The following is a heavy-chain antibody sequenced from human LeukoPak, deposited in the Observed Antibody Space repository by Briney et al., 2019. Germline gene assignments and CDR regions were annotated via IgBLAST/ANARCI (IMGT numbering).Heavy chain of an antibody. D-gene: IGHD6-25*01. CDR1: GFTFSNYG. CDR3: AKTPGAPANFDY. J-gene: IGHJ4*02. Sequence: PGRSLRLSCAASGFTFSNYGMHWVRQAPGKGLEWLAVVSYDGSNQNYADSVKGRFTISRDNSKDTLFLQMNGLRAEDTAVYYCAKTPGAPANFDYWGQGTLVTVSS. V-gene: IGHV3-30*18. CDR2: VSYDGSNQ.